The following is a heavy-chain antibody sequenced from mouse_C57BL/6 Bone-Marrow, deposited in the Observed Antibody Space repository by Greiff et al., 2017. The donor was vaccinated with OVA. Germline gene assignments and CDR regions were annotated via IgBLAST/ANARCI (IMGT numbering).Heavy chain of an antibody. V-gene: IGHV1-81*01. Sequence: VQLQQSGAELARPGASVKLSCKASGYTFTSYGISWVKQRTGQGLEWIGEIYPRSGNTYYNEKFKGKATLTADKSSSTAYMELRSLTSEDSAVYSCARDGKLGIDWYLDVWGTGTTVTVSS. CDR1: GYTFTSYG. CDR3: ARDGKLGIDWYLDV. J-gene: IGHJ1*03. CDR2: IYPRSGNT. D-gene: IGHD4-1*01.